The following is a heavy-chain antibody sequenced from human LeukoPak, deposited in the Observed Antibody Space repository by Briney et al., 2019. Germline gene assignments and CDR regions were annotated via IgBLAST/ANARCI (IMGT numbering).Heavy chain of an antibody. CDR2: ISGGSDFI. Sequence: GGSLRLSCAASGFTFSNYYMKWVRQAPGQGLEWVSAISGGSDFIYYADSLKGRFTISRDNAKNSLFLQMNSLGAEDTAVYYCARADSSTSPSDYWGQGTLVTVSS. D-gene: IGHD2-2*01. V-gene: IGHV3-21*01. J-gene: IGHJ4*02. CDR3: ARADSSTSPSDY. CDR1: GFTFSNYY.